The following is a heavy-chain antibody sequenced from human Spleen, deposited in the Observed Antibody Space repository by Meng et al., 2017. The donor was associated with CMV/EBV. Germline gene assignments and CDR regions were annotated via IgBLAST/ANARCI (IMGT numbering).Heavy chain of an antibody. J-gene: IGHJ4*02. Sequence: ASVKVSCKASGYTFTGYYIHWVRQAPGQGVEWMGRMNPKSGTKNYAQKFQGRVTMTRDTSISTAYMELSSLRSDDTAVYYCATRRDGYNQPDYWGQGTLVTVSS. CDR1: GYTFTGYY. D-gene: IGHD5-24*01. V-gene: IGHV1-2*06. CDR3: ATRRDGYNQPDY. CDR2: MNPKSGTK.